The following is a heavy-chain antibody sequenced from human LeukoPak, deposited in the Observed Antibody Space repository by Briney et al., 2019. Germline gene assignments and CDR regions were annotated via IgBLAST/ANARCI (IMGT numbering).Heavy chain of an antibody. D-gene: IGHD1-26*01. J-gene: IGHJ4*02. V-gene: IGHV3-23*01. Sequence: GGSLRLSCAASGFTFSSYAMSWVRQAPGKGLEWVSAISGSGGSTYYADSVKGRFTISRDNAKNSLYLQMNSLRAEDTAVYYCARGTFGIVGATDFDYWGQGTLVTVSS. CDR2: ISGSGGST. CDR1: GFTFSSYA. CDR3: ARGTFGIVGATDFDY.